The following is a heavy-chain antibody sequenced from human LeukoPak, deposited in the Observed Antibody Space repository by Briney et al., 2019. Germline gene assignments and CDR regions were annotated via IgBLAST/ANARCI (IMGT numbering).Heavy chain of an antibody. D-gene: IGHD3-3*01. Sequence: GGSLRLSCAASGFTFSSYAMSWVRQAPGKGLEWVSAISGSGGSTYYADSVKGRFTISRDNSKNTLYLQMNSLRAEDTAVYYCAKLDSSLEWLLPLYYYYGMDVWGQGTTVTVSS. J-gene: IGHJ6*02. CDR1: GFTFSSYA. V-gene: IGHV3-23*01. CDR2: ISGSGGST. CDR3: AKLDSSLEWLLPLYYYYGMDV.